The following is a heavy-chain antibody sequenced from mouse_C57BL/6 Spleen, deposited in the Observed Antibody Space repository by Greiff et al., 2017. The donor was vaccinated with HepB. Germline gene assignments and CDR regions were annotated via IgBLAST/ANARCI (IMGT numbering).Heavy chain of an antibody. CDR3: TRGDYDVGDYFDY. J-gene: IGHJ2*01. CDR2: IYPGNSDT. D-gene: IGHD2-4*01. Sequence: VQLQQSGTVLARPGASVKMSCKTSGYTFTSYWMHWVKQRPGQGLEWIGAIYPGNSDTSYNQKFKGKAKLTAVTSASTAYMELSSLTNEDSAVYYCTRGDYDVGDYFDYWGQGTTLTVSS. CDR1: GYTFTSYW. V-gene: IGHV1-5*01.